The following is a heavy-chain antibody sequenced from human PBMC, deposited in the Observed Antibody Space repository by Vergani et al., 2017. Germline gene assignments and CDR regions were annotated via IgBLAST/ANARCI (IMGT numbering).Heavy chain of an antibody. CDR2: IGKDGINT. Sequence: QVQLVESGGGLVKAGGSLRLSCAASGFTFSNFGMHWIRQAPGKGLEWLAYIGKDGINTRYRDAVKGRFTVSRDNSKDILYLQMDSLRSEDTALYYCAKYLRDSTDGLPDSWGPGTLVIVSS. J-gene: IGHJ4*02. V-gene: IGHV3-30*02. CDR3: AKYLRDSTDGLPDS. CDR1: GFTFSNFG. D-gene: IGHD2-21*02.